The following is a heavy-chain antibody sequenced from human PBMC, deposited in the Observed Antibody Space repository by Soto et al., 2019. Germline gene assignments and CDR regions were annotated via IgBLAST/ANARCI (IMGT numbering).Heavy chain of an antibody. CDR1: GGSISSYY. Sequence: ETLSLTCTVSGGSISSYYWSWIRQPAGKGLEWIGRIYTSGSTNYNPSLKSRVTMSVDTSKNQFSLKLSSVTAADTAVYYCAREIKRTTVTTKWFDPWGQGTLVTVSS. D-gene: IGHD4-4*01. CDR3: AREIKRTTVTTKWFDP. J-gene: IGHJ5*02. CDR2: IYTSGST. V-gene: IGHV4-4*07.